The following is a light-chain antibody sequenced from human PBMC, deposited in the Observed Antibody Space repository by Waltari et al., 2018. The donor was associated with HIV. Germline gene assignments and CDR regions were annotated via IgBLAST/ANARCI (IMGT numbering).Light chain of an antibody. CDR2: EVN. V-gene: IGLV2-23*02. CDR3: CSYAGRSTLEV. Sequence: SALTQPASVSGSPGQSITISCTGTSSDVGAYILVSWYQQHPGKAPKFIIYEVNKRPSEVSIRFSGSKSGNTASLTISGLQAEDEADYYCCSYAGRSTLEVFGGGTKVTVL. CDR1: SSDVGAYIL. J-gene: IGLJ2*01.